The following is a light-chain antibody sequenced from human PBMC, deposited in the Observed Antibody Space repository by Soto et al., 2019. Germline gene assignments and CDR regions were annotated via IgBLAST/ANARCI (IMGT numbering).Light chain of an antibody. Sequence: EIVLTQSPGTLSLSPGERATLSCRASQSVSSSYLAWYQQKPGQAPRLLIYGASSRATGIPDRFSGSGSGTDFTLTISRLEPEVFAVYYCQQYGSSFFGPGTKVDIK. V-gene: IGKV3-20*01. CDR2: GAS. CDR3: QQYGSSF. CDR1: QSVSSSY. J-gene: IGKJ3*01.